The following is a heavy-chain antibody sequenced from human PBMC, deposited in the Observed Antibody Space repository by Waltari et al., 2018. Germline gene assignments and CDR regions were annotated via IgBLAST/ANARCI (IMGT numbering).Heavy chain of an antibody. CDR1: GASLTTYY. CDR3: ARVHGSESPLAWGTDV. CDR2: IHDSGDT. D-gene: IGHD2-21*01. Sequence: QVQLQESGPGLVKPSETLSLSCTVSGASLTTYYWRWIRRPPGKGLEYIGYIHDSGDTNYSPALRSRVSMSLYTSKNQFSLKISSVTAADSAVYYCARVHGSESPLAWGTDVWGQGTAVTVSS. V-gene: IGHV4-59*01. J-gene: IGHJ6*02.